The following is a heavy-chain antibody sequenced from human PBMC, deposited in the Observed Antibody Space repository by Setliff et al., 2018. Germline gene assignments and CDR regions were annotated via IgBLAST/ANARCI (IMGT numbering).Heavy chain of an antibody. V-gene: IGHV3-48*01. CDR1: GFTFSTYS. Sequence: PGGSLRLSCAASGFTFSTYSMNWVRQAPGKGLEWVSYISSSSSTIYYTDPVKGRFTISRDNANQSLYLQMNGLRAEDTAVYYCARLALTGYDSSGYYYALEYYYYMDVWGKGTTVTVSS. D-gene: IGHD3-22*01. CDR3: ARLALTGYDSSGYYYALEYYYYMDV. CDR2: ISSSSSTI. J-gene: IGHJ6*03.